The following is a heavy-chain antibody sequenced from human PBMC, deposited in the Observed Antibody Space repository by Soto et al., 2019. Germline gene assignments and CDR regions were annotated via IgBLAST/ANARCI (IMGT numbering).Heavy chain of an antibody. D-gene: IGHD3-3*01. CDR3: ARSPGLRFTEYYYYRDV. J-gene: IGHJ6*03. Sequence: ASVKVSCKASGYTCTSYGISWVRQAPGQGLEWMGWISGYNGNTNYAQKLQGRVTMTTDTSTSTAYMELRSLRSDDTAVYYCARSPGLRFTEYYYYRDVWGKGRKVPVS. V-gene: IGHV1-18*01. CDR2: ISGYNGNT. CDR1: GYTCTSYG.